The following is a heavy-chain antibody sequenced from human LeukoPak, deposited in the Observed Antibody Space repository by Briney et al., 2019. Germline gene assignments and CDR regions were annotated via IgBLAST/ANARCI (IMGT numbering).Heavy chain of an antibody. CDR3: TGSFGELSFFAH. J-gene: IGHJ4*02. CDR2: IRSKAYGGTT. V-gene: IGHV3-49*03. Sequence: LSLTCAVYGGSFSGYYWSWIRQPPGKGLEWVGFIRSKAYGGTTEYAAFVKGRFTISRDDSKSIAYLQVNSLKTEDTAVYYCTGSFGELSFFAHWGQGTLVTVP. D-gene: IGHD3-10*01. CDR1: GGSFSGYY.